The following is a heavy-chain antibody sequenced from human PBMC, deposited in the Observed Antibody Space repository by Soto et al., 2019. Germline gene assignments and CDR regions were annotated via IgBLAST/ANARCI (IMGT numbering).Heavy chain of an antibody. J-gene: IGHJ3*02. Sequence: QITLKESGPTLVKRTQTLTRTCTFSGFSLSAATVGVAWIRQPPGKALEWLAVVYWDGDKRYSPSLNSRLTITKDASNNQVVLTVANMDPVDTATYYCAHLMITYGGVVADDALDIWGPGTMVTVSS. CDR1: GFSLSAATVG. V-gene: IGHV2-5*02. CDR2: VYWDGDK. D-gene: IGHD3-16*02. CDR3: AHLMITYGGVVADDALDI.